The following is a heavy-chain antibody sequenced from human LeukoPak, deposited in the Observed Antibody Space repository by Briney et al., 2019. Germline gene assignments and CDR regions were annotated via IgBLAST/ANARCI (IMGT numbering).Heavy chain of an antibody. V-gene: IGHV3-23*01. J-gene: IGHJ4*02. CDR1: GFTFSAYV. CDR3: VARNGYHYAFDY. D-gene: IGHD3-10*01. CDR2: IGGNGANR. Sequence: GGPLSLSCVGSGFTFSAYVMSGVRQTPGKGREGVAGIGGNGANRDSADSVEGSITISRDNAKDKLYLEMTNLRAAAAAVYYCVARNGYHYAFDYWCQGAQV.